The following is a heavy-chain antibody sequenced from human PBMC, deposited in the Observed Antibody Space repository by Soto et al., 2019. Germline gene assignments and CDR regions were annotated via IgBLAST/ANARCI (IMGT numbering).Heavy chain of an antibody. CDR2: IYSGGST. CDR3: ARVDSGSYSYYYYYGMDV. Sequence: ESGGGLIQPGGSLRLSCAASGFTVSSNYMSWVRQAPGKGLEWVSVIYSGGSTYYADSVKGRFTISRDNSKNTLYLQMNSLRAEDTAVYYCARVDSGSYSYYYYYGMDVWGQGTTVTVSS. V-gene: IGHV3-53*01. D-gene: IGHD1-26*01. CDR1: GFTVSSNY. J-gene: IGHJ6*02.